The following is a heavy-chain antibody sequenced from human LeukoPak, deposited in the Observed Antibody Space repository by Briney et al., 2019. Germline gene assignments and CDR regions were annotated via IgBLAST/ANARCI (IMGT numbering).Heavy chain of an antibody. Sequence: GGSLRLSCAASGFTFSFNSMHWVRQGPGKGLVWVSRIKRDGSGTTYADSVKGRVTISRDNAKNTLYLQMNSLRAEDTAVYYCARAEIAAAFHDWGQGTLVTVSS. V-gene: IGHV3-74*01. CDR3: ARAEIAAAFHD. J-gene: IGHJ4*02. D-gene: IGHD6-13*01. CDR2: IKRDGSGT. CDR1: GFTFSFNS.